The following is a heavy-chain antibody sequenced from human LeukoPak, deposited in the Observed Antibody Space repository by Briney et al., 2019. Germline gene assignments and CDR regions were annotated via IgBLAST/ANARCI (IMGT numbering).Heavy chain of an antibody. Sequence: SETLSLTCTVSGYFISSGYYWGWIRQPPGQGLEWIGSIFHSGSTDYNPSLKRRVTTSVETSKKQFSLKLTSATAADTAFYYCARFTCTSSSCSVRNAFDIWGQGTMVTVSS. J-gene: IGHJ3*02. CDR3: ARFTCTSSSCSVRNAFDI. CDR1: GYFISSGYY. D-gene: IGHD2-2*01. V-gene: IGHV4-38-2*02. CDR2: IFHSGST.